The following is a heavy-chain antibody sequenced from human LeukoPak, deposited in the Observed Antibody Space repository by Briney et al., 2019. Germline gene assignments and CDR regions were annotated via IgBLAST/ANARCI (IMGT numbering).Heavy chain of an antibody. CDR1: GFTFSSYS. Sequence: PGGSLRLSCAASGFTFSSYSMNWVRQAPGKGLEWGSSISSSSSYIYYADSVKGRFTISRDNAKNSLYLQMNSLRAEDTAVYYCARGLDYDILTGTKGPYYFDYWGQGTLVTVSS. J-gene: IGHJ4*02. CDR2: ISSSSSYI. V-gene: IGHV3-21*01. CDR3: ARGLDYDILTGTKGPYYFDY. D-gene: IGHD3-9*01.